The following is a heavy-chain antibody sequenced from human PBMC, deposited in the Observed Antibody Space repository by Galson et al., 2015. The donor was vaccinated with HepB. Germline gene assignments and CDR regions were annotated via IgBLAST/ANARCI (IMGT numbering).Heavy chain of an antibody. CDR2: ISGSGFLT. J-gene: IGHJ2*01. Sequence: SLRLSRAASGCNCRRYAMSRVRQAPGRGLESVAGISGSGFLTKYAASVMGRFTIYRDNSNNKMYLQMNSLGAEDTAVYYCARPKDVGSGWSRVEWYFDLWGRGTLVTVSS. V-gene: IGHV3-23*01. CDR1: GCNCRRYA. CDR3: ARPKDVGSGWSRVEWYFDL. D-gene: IGHD6-19*01.